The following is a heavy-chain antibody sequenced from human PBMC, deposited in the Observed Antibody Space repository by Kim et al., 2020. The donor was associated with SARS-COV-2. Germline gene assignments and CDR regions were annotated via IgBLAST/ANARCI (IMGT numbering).Heavy chain of an antibody. Sequence: GGSLRLSCAASGFTFSSYAMHWVRQAPGKGLEWVAVISYDGSNKYYADSVKGRFTISRDNSKNTLYLQMNSLRAEDTAVYYCARDAYQLIYYFDYWGQGTLVTVSS. V-gene: IGHV3-30-3*01. CDR2: ISYDGSNK. CDR1: GFTFSSYA. J-gene: IGHJ4*02. D-gene: IGHD2-2*02. CDR3: ARDAYQLIYYFDY.